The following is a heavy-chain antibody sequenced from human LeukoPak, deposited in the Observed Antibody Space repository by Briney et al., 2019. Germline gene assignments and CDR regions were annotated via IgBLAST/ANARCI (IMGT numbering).Heavy chain of an antibody. CDR1: GFTFSSYA. V-gene: IGHV3-23*01. Sequence: GGSLRLSCAASGFTFSSYAMSWVRQAPGKGLEWVSGISGSTYYADSVKGRFTISRDNSKNTLYLQMNSLRAEDTALYYCANTYFYASANYWGQGTLVTVSS. J-gene: IGHJ4*02. D-gene: IGHD3-10*01. CDR3: ANTYFYASANY. CDR2: ISGST.